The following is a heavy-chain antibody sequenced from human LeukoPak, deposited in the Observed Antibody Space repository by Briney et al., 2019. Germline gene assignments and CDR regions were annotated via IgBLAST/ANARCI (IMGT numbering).Heavy chain of an antibody. Sequence: GGSLRLSCAASRFTFSTYWMHWVRQAPGKGLVWVSRINSDGSSTDYADSVKGRFTISRDNAKNSLYLQMSSLRAEDTAVYYCARDIGSGTTGTTGVLVNWGQGTLVTVSS. D-gene: IGHD1-1*01. CDR2: INSDGSST. V-gene: IGHV3-74*01. CDR1: RFTFSTYW. CDR3: ARDIGSGTTGTTGVLVN. J-gene: IGHJ4*02.